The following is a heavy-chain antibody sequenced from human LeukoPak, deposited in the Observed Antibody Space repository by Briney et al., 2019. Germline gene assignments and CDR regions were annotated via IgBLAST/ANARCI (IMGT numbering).Heavy chain of an antibody. CDR3: AKDNIYCSSTTCFGRFDP. Sequence: PGGSLRLSCAASGFTFSSYAMSWVRQAPGKGLEWVSSISGSGGSTYYADSVKGRLTISRDNSKNTLYLQMNSLRAEDTAVYYCAKDNIYCSSTTCFGRFDPWGQGTLVTVSS. D-gene: IGHD2-2*01. CDR1: GFTFSSYA. CDR2: ISGSGGST. V-gene: IGHV3-23*01. J-gene: IGHJ5*02.